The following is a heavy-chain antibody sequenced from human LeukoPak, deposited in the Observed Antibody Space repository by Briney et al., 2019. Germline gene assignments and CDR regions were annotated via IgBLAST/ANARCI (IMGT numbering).Heavy chain of an antibody. J-gene: IGHJ1*01. V-gene: IGHV3-21*01. CDR2: ISRRSRHV. Sequence: GGSLRLSCAASGFTFSHYNMNWVRQAPGKGLEWVSSISRRSRHVYYAGSVKGRFTISRDDARNSLYLQMNSLRAEDMAVYFCVRDLLDSGSTTAYLYHWGQGTLVTVSS. D-gene: IGHD3-10*01. CDR3: VRDLLDSGSTTAYLYH. CDR1: GFTFSHYN.